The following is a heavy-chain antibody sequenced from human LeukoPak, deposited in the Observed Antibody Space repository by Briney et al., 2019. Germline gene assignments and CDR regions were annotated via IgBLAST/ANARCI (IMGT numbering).Heavy chain of an antibody. CDR1: GFTFSSYG. CDR3: AKDFSVYYYDSRVFDY. J-gene: IGHJ4*02. D-gene: IGHD3-22*01. Sequence: GGSLRLSCAASGFTFSSYGMHWVRQAPGKGLEWVAFIRYDGGNKYYADSVKGRFTISRDNSKNTLYLQMNSLRTEDTAVYYCAKDFSVYYYDSRVFDYWGQGTLVTVSS. V-gene: IGHV3-30*02. CDR2: IRYDGGNK.